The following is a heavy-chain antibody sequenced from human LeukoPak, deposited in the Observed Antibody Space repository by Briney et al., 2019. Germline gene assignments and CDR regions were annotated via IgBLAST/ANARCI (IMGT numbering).Heavy chain of an antibody. CDR1: GYTFTSYD. CDR3: ARDATRYCSGGSCQPY. J-gene: IGHJ4*02. D-gene: IGHD2-15*01. Sequence: GASVKVSCKASGYTFTSYDINWVRQATGQGLEWMGWMNPNSGNTGYAQKFQGRVTITRNTSISTAYMELSSLRSEDTAVYYCARDATRYCSGGSCQPYWGQGTLVTVSS. V-gene: IGHV1-8*03. CDR2: MNPNSGNT.